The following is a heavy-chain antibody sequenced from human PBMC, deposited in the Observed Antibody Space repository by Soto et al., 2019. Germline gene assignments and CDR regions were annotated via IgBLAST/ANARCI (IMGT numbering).Heavy chain of an antibody. D-gene: IGHD2-15*01. J-gene: IGHJ3*02. CDR1: GGSFSGYY. V-gene: IGHV4-34*01. Sequence: QVQLQQWGAGLLKPSETLSLTCTVYGGSFSGYYWSWIRQPPGKGLEWIGEINHSGSTNYNPSLKSRVTISVDTSKNQFSLKLSSVTAADTAVYYCARGLYCSGGSCYLHAFDIWGQGTMVTVSS. CDR3: ARGLYCSGGSCYLHAFDI. CDR2: INHSGST.